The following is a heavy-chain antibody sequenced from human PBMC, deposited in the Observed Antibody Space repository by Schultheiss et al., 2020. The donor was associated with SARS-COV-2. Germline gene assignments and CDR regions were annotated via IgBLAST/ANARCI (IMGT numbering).Heavy chain of an antibody. V-gene: IGHV4-34*01. Sequence: SETLSLTCTVSSGSFSGYYWSWIRQPPGKGLEWIGEINQSGSTNYNPSLKRRVTISVDTSKNQFSLKLSSVTAADTAVYYCARDRYCSGGSCYSGGFDYWGQGTLVTVSS. J-gene: IGHJ4*02. CDR3: ARDRYCSGGSCYSGGFDY. CDR1: SGSFSGYY. CDR2: INQSGST. D-gene: IGHD2-15*01.